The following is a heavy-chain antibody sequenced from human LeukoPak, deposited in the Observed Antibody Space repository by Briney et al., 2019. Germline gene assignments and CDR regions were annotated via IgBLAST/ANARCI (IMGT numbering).Heavy chain of an antibody. CDR1: GGSISSSSYY. CDR3: ARKVTMVRGVIRYYYMDV. V-gene: IGHV4-39*01. Sequence: SETLSLTCTVSGGSISSSSYYWGWIRQPPGKGLEWIGSIYYSGSTYYNPSLKSRVTISVDTSKNQFSLKLSSVAAADTAVYYCARKVTMVRGVIRYYYMDVWGKGTTVTVSS. CDR2: IYYSGST. J-gene: IGHJ6*03. D-gene: IGHD3-10*01.